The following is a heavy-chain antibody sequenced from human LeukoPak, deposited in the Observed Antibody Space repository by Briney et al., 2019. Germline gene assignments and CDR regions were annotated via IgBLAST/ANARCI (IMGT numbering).Heavy chain of an antibody. D-gene: IGHD6-19*01. Sequence: ASVKVTCKASGYTFNSYGISWVRQAPGQGLEWMGWISAYNGHTNYAQKFQGRVTMTTDTSTSTAYMDLRSLRSEDTALYYCARVSDISVAAYFDYWGQGTLVTVSS. CDR3: ARVSDISVAAYFDY. V-gene: IGHV1-18*01. CDR2: ISAYNGHT. J-gene: IGHJ4*02. CDR1: GYTFNSYG.